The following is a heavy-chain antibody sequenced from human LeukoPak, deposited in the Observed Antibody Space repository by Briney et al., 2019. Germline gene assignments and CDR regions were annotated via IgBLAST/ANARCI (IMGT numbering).Heavy chain of an antibody. CDR3: ARDSLGQQLGRGNWFDP. CDR1: GYTFTGYY. D-gene: IGHD6-13*01. V-gene: IGHV1-2*02. CDR2: INPNSGGT. J-gene: IGHJ5*02. Sequence: ASVKVSCKASGYTFTGYYMHWVRQAPGQGLEWMGWINPNSGGTNYAQKFQGRVTMTRDTSISTAYMELSRLRSDDTAVYYCARDSLGQQLGRGNWFDPWGQGTLVTVSS.